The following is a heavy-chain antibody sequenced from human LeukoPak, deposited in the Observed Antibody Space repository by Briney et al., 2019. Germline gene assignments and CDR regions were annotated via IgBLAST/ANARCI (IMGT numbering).Heavy chain of an antibody. CDR3: ATQFVVAGNAPFDY. CDR2: INPNSGGT. Sequence: RRASVKVSCKASGYTFTGYYMHWVRQAPGQGLEWMGWINPNSGGTNYAQKFQGRVTMTRDTSISTAYMELSRLRSDDTAVYYCATQFVVAGNAPFDYWGQGTLVTVSS. CDR1: GYTFTGYY. V-gene: IGHV1-2*02. D-gene: IGHD6-19*01. J-gene: IGHJ4*02.